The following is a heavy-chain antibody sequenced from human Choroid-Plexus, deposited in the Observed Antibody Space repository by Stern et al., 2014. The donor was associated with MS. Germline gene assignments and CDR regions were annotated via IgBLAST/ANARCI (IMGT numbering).Heavy chain of an antibody. CDR2: IKEDGSET. Sequence: EVQLVQSGGGLVQPGGSLTISCTAAGFTFGNYGMTWVRQAPGKGLEWVANIKEDGSETNYVESVKGRVTISRDSARNSLYLQMNRLRVEVTALYYCARVYNTIYGIVSQRGSGMDVWGQGTTVIVSS. J-gene: IGHJ6*02. D-gene: IGHD3-3*01. CDR3: ARVYNTIYGIVSQRGSGMDV. CDR1: GFTFGNYG. V-gene: IGHV3-7*01.